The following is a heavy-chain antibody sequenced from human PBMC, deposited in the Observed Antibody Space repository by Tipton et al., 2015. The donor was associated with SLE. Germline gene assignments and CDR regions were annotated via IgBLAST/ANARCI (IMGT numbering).Heavy chain of an antibody. V-gene: IGHV3-7*01. CDR2: IHEDGGEK. D-gene: IGHD2/OR15-2a*01. Sequence: GSLRLSCAASGFTFSRHWMSWVRQPLGQGLEWVANIHEDGGEKYYVDSVKGRFTISRDNAENSLYLQMNSLGAEDTAVHYCARIHRISRPYYMDVWGKGTTVTVSS. J-gene: IGHJ6*03. CDR1: GFTFSRHW. CDR3: ARIHRISRPYYMDV.